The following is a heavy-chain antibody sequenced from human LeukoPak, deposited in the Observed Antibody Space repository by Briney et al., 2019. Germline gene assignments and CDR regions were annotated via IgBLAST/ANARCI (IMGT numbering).Heavy chain of an antibody. J-gene: IGHJ4*02. CDR3: ASLLGYCSSTSCSTHDY. CDR2: ISSSGSTI. Sequence: GVLRLSCAASGFTFSDYYMSWIRQAPGKGLEWVSYISSSGSTIYYADSVKGRFTISGDNAKNSLYLQMNSLRAEDTAVYYCASLLGYCSSTSCSTHDYWGQGTLVTVSS. D-gene: IGHD2-2*02. CDR1: GFTFSDYY. V-gene: IGHV3-11*01.